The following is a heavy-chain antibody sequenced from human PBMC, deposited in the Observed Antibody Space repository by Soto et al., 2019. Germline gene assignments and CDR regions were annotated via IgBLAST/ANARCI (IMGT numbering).Heavy chain of an antibody. D-gene: IGHD3-3*01. Sequence: TFTLTCCLCGSGPRMYALRSSNPRPPGKGLEWIGEAYHNGLNDYNPSLKSRVTMSVDTSKNEFSLKLTSLTAADTAIYYCASDAGVQGESDRFDYWGQGTLVTVSS. J-gene: IGHJ4*02. CDR2: AYHNGLN. CDR3: ASDAGVQGESDRFDY. CDR1: GSGPRMYAL. V-gene: IGHV4-4*02.